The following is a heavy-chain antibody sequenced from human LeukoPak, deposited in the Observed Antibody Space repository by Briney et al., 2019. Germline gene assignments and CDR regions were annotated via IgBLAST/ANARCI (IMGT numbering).Heavy chain of an antibody. CDR3: ARERAGLRYFDWLLLNDAFDI. J-gene: IGHJ3*02. CDR1: GGSISSYY. Sequence: SETLSLTCTVSGGSISSYYWSWIRQPPGKGLEGIGYIYYSGSTNYNPSLKSRVTISVDTSKNQFSLKLSSVTAADTAVYYCARERAGLRYFDWLLLNDAFDIWGQGTMVTVSS. CDR2: IYYSGST. D-gene: IGHD3-9*01. V-gene: IGHV4-59*01.